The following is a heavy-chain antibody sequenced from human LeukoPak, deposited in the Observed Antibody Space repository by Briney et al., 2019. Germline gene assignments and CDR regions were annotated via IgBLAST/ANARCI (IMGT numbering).Heavy chain of an antibody. CDR2: INPNSGGT. CDR3: ASSRYCSGGSCYYFDY. J-gene: IGHJ4*02. Sequence: ASVKVSCKASGYTFTGYYMHWVRQAPGQGHEWMGWINPNSGGTNYAQKFQGRVTMTRDTSISTAYMELSRLRSDDTAVYYCASSRYCSGGSCYYFDYWGQGTLVTVSS. CDR1: GYTFTGYY. V-gene: IGHV1-2*02. D-gene: IGHD2-15*01.